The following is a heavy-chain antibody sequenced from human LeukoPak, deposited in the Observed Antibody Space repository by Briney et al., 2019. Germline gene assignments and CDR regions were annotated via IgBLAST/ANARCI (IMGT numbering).Heavy chain of an antibody. D-gene: IGHD3-10*01. J-gene: IGHJ4*02. Sequence: GGSLRLSCAASGFTFSSYSMNWVRQAPGKGLEWVSYISSSSSTIYYADSVKGRFTISRDNAKNSLYLQMNSLRAVDTAVYYCARGLWEQTYYYGSGNFDYWGQGTLVTVSS. CDR1: GFTFSSYS. V-gene: IGHV3-48*04. CDR3: ARGLWEQTYYYGSGNFDY. CDR2: ISSSSSTI.